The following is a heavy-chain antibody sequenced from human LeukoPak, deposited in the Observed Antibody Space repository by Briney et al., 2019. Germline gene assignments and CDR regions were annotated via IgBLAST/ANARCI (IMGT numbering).Heavy chain of an antibody. D-gene: IGHD2-2*01. CDR2: ISGSGGST. CDR1: GFTFSSYA. J-gene: IGHJ4*02. Sequence: PGGSLRLSCAASGFTFSSYAMSWVRQAPGKGLEWVSAISGSGGSTYYADSVKGRFTISRDNSKNTLYLQMNSLRAEDTAVYYCAKAVGDIVVVPAALFDYWGQGTLVTVSS. CDR3: AKAVGDIVVVPAALFDY. V-gene: IGHV3-23*01.